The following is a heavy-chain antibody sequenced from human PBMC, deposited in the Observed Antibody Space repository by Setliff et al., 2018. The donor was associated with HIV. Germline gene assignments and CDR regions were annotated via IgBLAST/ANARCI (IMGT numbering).Heavy chain of an antibody. J-gene: IGHJ4*02. Sequence: SETLSLTCTVSGDSISSYFWSWIRQSPGKGLEWIGFRSTTGSTYYNPSLKGRVTISVDTSKNQFSLKLSSVTAADTAVYYCASYRKAERWLQLGGNFDYWGQGTLVTVSS. D-gene: IGHD5-12*01. V-gene: IGHV4-4*08. CDR2: RSTTGST. CDR1: GDSISSYF. CDR3: ASYRKAERWLQLGGNFDY.